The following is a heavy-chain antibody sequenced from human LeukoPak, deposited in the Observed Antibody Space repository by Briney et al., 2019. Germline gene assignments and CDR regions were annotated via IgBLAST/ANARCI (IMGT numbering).Heavy chain of an antibody. CDR3: ARVFTWVVPAALYYYYGMDV. CDR2: IKQDGSEK. CDR1: GFTFSSYW. J-gene: IGHJ6*02. D-gene: IGHD2-2*01. V-gene: IGHV3-7*01. Sequence: GGSLRLSCAASGFTFSSYWMSWVRQAPGKGLEWVANIKQDGSEKYYVDSVKGRFTISRDNAKNSLYLQMNSLRAEDTAVYYCARVFTWVVPAALYYYYGMDVWGQGTTVTVSS.